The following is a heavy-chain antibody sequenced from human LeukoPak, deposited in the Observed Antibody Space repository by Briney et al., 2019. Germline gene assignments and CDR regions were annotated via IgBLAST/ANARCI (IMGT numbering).Heavy chain of an antibody. J-gene: IGHJ5*02. CDR2: IYPGDSNT. Sequence: GESLKISCKGSGHSFTSYWIGWVRQMPGKGLEWMGIIYPGDSNTRYSPAFQGQVTISADKSITTAYLQWSSLKASDTAMYYCARLGGLWVGARNNWFDPWGQGTLVTVSS. CDR3: ARLGGLWVGARNNWFDP. CDR1: GHSFTSYW. D-gene: IGHD2-8*02. V-gene: IGHV5-51*01.